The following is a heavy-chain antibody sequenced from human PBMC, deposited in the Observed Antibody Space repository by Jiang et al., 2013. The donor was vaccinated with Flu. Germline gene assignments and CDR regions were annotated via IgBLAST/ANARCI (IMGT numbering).Heavy chain of an antibody. V-gene: IGHV4-39*01. Sequence: PGLVKPSETLSLTCTVSGGSIDRTNHYWGWIRQPPGKGLEWIGTVYYSGSTNYNSSLKSRTTISVDTSKDQFSLNLRSVSAADTAVYYCARVAFRGSGRTFDSWGQGTLV. CDR1: GGSIDRTNHY. CDR2: VYYSGST. J-gene: IGHJ4*02. D-gene: IGHD3-10*01. CDR3: ARVAFRGSGRTFDS.